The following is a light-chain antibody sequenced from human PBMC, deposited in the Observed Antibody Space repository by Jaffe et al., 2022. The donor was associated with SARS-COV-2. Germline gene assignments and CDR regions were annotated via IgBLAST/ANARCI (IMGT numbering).Light chain of an antibody. CDR1: SNDVGGYNY. J-gene: IGLJ2*01. Sequence: QSGLTQPPSASGSPGQSVSMSCTGTSNDVGGYNYVSWYQQHPGKAPKLLISEVDKRPSGVPDRFSGSKSGNTASLTVSGLQAADEAYYYCSSCSASDSLLFGGGTKLTVL. CDR3: SSCSASDSLL. CDR2: EVD. V-gene: IGLV2-8*01.